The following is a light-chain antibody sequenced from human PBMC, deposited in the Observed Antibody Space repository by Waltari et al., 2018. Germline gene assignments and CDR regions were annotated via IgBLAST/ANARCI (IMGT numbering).Light chain of an antibody. CDR2: EVS. Sequence: QSALTQPRSVSGSPGQSVTISCTGTSNAVGAYNYVPWHQQHPGEAPKLMIYEVSKRPSGVPDRFSASKSGNTASLTISGLQAEDEADYYCCSYTGTYTHWVFGGGTKLTVL. J-gene: IGLJ3*02. CDR3: CSYTGTYTHWV. V-gene: IGLV2-11*01. CDR1: SNAVGAYNY.